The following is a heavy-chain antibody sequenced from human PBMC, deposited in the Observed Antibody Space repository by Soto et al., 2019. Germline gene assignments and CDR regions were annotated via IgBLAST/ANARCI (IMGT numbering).Heavy chain of an antibody. J-gene: IGHJ6*02. Sequence: PGGSLRLSCAASGFTFSSYWMSWVRQAPGKGLEWVANIKQDGSEKYYVDSVKGRFTISRDNAKNSLYLQMNSLRAEDTAVYYCARDMRFLERFEDYYYYGMDVWGQGTTVTVSS. CDR2: IKQDGSEK. V-gene: IGHV3-7*01. CDR3: ARDMRFLERFEDYYYYGMDV. CDR1: GFTFSSYW. D-gene: IGHD3-3*01.